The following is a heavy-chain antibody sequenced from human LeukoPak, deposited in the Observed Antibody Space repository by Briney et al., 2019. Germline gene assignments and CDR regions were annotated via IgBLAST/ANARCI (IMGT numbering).Heavy chain of an antibody. V-gene: IGHV1-69*04. J-gene: IGHJ6*02. CDR3: ARDYGMDV. Sequence: SVKVSCKASGGTFSSYAISWVRQAPGQGLEWMGRIFPILGIANYAQKFQGRVTITADKSTSTAYMELSSLRSEDTAVYYCARDYGMDVWGQGTTVTVSS. CDR2: IFPILGIA. CDR1: GGTFSSYA.